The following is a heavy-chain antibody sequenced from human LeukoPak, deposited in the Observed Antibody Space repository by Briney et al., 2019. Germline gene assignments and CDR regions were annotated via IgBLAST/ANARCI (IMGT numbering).Heavy chain of an antibody. CDR3: ASGYDILTLDY. J-gene: IGHJ4*02. Sequence: PGRSLRLSCAASGFTFSSYGMHWVRQAPGKGLEWVAVISYDGSNKYYADSVKGRFTISRDNSKNTLYLQMNSLRAEDTAVYYCASGYDILTLDYWGQGTLVTASS. D-gene: IGHD3-9*01. CDR2: ISYDGSNK. CDR1: GFTFSSYG. V-gene: IGHV3-30*19.